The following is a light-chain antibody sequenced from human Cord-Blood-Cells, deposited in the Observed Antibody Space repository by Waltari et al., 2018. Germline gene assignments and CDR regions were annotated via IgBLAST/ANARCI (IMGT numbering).Light chain of an antibody. CDR3: QSYDSSIGV. CDR1: SGSLASNY. J-gene: IGLJ2*01. V-gene: IGLV6-57*01. Sequence: NFMLTQPHSVSASPGKTVTISCTRSSGSLASNYVQWYQQLPVSCPPTWIYEENHRPAGVPDRFAGSIDSSSNSASLTISGLKTEDEADYYWQSYDSSIGVFGGGTKLTVL. CDR2: EEN.